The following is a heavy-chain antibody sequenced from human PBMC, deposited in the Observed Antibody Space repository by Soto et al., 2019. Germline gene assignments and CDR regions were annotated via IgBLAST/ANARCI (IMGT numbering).Heavy chain of an antibody. D-gene: IGHD3-16*02. Sequence: QVQLVQSGAEVKKPGSSVKVSCKISGGTFSRYSISWVRQAPGQGLEWMGGIVPIFGTRNYAQKFQDRVTITTDESATSAHMELSNLRSEVTVVYYCARPYEGGYPSNHHYYYALDAWGQGTAVTVSS. CDR1: GGTFSRYS. V-gene: IGHV1-69*01. CDR2: IVPIFGTR. J-gene: IGHJ6*02. CDR3: ARPYEGGYPSNHHYYYALDA.